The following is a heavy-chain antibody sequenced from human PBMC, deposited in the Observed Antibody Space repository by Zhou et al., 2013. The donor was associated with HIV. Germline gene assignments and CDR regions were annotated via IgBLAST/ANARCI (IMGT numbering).Heavy chain of an antibody. J-gene: IGHJ4*02. D-gene: IGHD3-3*01. CDR3: ATTRGYYELEY. Sequence: QVHLVQSGAEVKKPGASVKVSCKASGYTFIDYFMHWVRQAPGQGLEWMGWINPKSGGTKFAQKFQGRVTLTRDTSISTAYMELSGLRSDDTAVYYCATTRGYYELEYWGQGTLVTVSS. CDR1: GYTFIDYF. CDR2: INPKSGGT. V-gene: IGHV1-2*02.